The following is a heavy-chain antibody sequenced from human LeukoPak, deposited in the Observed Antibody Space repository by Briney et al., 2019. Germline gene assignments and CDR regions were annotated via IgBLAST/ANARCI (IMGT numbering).Heavy chain of an antibody. D-gene: IGHD4-17*01. CDR1: GFTFSSYE. J-gene: IGHJ5*02. V-gene: IGHV3-23*01. CDR3: AKDLDYGTNLGSFDP. Sequence: GGSLRLSCAASGFTFSSYEMNWVRQAPGKGLEWVSAISGSGGSTYYADSVKGRFTISRDNSKNTLYLQMNSLRAEDTAVYYCAKDLDYGTNLGSFDPWGQGTLVTVSS. CDR2: ISGSGGST.